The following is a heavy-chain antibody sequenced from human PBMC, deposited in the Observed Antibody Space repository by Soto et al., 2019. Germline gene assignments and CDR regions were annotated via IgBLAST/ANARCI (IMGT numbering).Heavy chain of an antibody. CDR3: ARDRANYYDSSGPMAFDI. CDR1: GGSISSGGYY. CDR2: IYYSGST. J-gene: IGHJ3*02. Sequence: PSETLSLTCTVSGGSISSGGYYWSWIRQHPGKGLEWIGYIYYSGSTYYNPSLKSRVTISVDTSKNQFSLKLSSVTAADTAVYYCARDRANYYDSSGPMAFDIWGQGTMVTVSS. V-gene: IGHV4-31*03. D-gene: IGHD3-22*01.